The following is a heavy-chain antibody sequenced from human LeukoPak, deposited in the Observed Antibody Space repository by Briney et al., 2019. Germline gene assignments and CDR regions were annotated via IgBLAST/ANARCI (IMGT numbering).Heavy chain of an antibody. J-gene: IGHJ4*02. Sequence: PGGSLRLSCAASGFTFSDYYMSWIRQAPGKGLEWVSYIGSSGSNIDYADSVKGRSTISRDDSKSTLFLQMNSLRAEDTAIYYCAKSSETYHYDYWGQGILVTVSS. V-gene: IGHV3-11*01. CDR3: AKSSETYHYDY. D-gene: IGHD3-10*01. CDR2: IGSSGSNI. CDR1: GFTFSDYY.